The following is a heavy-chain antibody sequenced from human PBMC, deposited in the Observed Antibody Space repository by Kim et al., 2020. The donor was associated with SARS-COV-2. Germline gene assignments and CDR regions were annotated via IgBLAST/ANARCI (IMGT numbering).Heavy chain of an antibody. CDR2: IIPILGIA. V-gene: IGHV1-69*04. J-gene: IGHJ3*02. D-gene: IGHD2-2*01. CDR1: GGTFSSYA. Sequence: SVKVSCKASGGTFSSYAISWVRQAPGQGLEWMGRIIPILGIANYAQKFQGRVTITADKSTSTAYMELSSLRSEDTAVYYCARSSPRGYCSSTSCYFFTFDIWGQGTMVTVSS. CDR3: ARSSPRGYCSSTSCYFFTFDI.